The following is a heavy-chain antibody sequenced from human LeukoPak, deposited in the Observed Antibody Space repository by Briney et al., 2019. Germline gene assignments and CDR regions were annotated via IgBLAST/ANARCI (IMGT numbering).Heavy chain of an antibody. CDR1: GFTISSYE. D-gene: IGHD3-16*01. Sequence: PGGSLRLSCAASGFTISSYEMNWVRQAPGKGLEWVSYVSSSGSTIYYADSVKGRFTISRDNAKNSLYLQMNSLRAEDTAVYYCARDSDYDYVWGSSNYWGQGTLVTVSS. V-gene: IGHV3-48*03. J-gene: IGHJ4*02. CDR3: ARDSDYDYVWGSSNY. CDR2: VSSSGSTI.